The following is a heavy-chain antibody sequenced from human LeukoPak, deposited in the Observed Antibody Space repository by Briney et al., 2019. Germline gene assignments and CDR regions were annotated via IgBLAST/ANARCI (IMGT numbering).Heavy chain of an antibody. V-gene: IGHV5-51*01. J-gene: IGHJ4*02. D-gene: IGHD6-19*01. CDR3: ARHRWPIAVAGTIYYFDY. Sequence: GESLKISCKGSGYSFTSYWIGWVRQMPGKGLEWMGIIYPGDSDTRYSPSFQGQVTISADKSISTAYLQWSSLKASDTAMYYCARHRWPIAVAGTIYYFDYWGQGTLVTVSS. CDR2: IYPGDSDT. CDR1: GYSFTSYW.